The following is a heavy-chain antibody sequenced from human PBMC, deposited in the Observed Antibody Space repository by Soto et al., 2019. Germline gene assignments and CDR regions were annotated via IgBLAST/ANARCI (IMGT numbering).Heavy chain of an antibody. J-gene: IGHJ6*02. CDR2: IYYSGST. Sequence: SETLSLTCTVSGGSISSGGYYWSWIRQHPGKGLEWIGYIYYSGSTYYNPSLKSRVTISVDTSKNQYSLKLSSVTAADTAVYYCARLRFGELLSWAHYYGMDVWGQGTTVTVSS. D-gene: IGHD3-10*01. CDR3: ARLRFGELLSWAHYYGMDV. CDR1: GGSISSGGYY. V-gene: IGHV4-31*03.